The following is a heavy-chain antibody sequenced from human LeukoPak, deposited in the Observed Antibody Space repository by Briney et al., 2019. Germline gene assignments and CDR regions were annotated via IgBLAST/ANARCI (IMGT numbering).Heavy chain of an antibody. CDR3: ARVYADYVGYFFFEY. Sequence: GGSLRLSSAASGFTFNNYAMNWVPQAPGKALECGSSLSGGRETTYYAASAKCRFPITIDNSQNTLYRQINSLRAQATAVYYGARVYADYVGYFFFEYWGQRTLVTASS. V-gene: IGHV3-23*01. CDR2: LSGGRETT. CDR1: GFTFNNYA. D-gene: IGHD4-17*01. J-gene: IGHJ4*02.